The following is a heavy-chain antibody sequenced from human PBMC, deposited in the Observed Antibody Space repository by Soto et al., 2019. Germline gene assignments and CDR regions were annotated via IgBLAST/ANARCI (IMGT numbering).Heavy chain of an antibody. J-gene: IGHJ4*02. CDR3: AHSFLTGYYKFLPHFDF. D-gene: IGHD3-9*01. V-gene: IGHV2-5*02. Sequence: QITLKESGPTLVKPSQTLTLTCTFSGFSLSTTGVGVGWIRQPPGKALEWLALIYWDDDKRYSPSLKSRVTITKDTSKNQVVLTMTNMDPVDTATYYCAHSFLTGYYKFLPHFDFWGQGTLVTVSS. CDR2: IYWDDDK. CDR1: GFSLSTTGVG.